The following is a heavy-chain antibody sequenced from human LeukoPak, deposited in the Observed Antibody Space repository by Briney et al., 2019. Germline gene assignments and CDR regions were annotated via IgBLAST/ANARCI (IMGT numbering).Heavy chain of an antibody. CDR2: ISSSGSTI. J-gene: IGHJ6*03. D-gene: IGHD2-2*01. CDR3: ARSRGQLLFSRYMDV. Sequence: PGGSLRLSCAASGFTFSSYEMNWVRQAPGKGLEWVSYISSSGSTIYYADSVKGRFTISRDNAKNSLYLQMNSLRAEDTAVYYCARSRGQLLFSRYMDVWGKGTTVTISS. CDR1: GFTFSSYE. V-gene: IGHV3-48*03.